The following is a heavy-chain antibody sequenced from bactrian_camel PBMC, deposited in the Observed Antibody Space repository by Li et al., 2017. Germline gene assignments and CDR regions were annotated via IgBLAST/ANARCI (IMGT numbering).Heavy chain of an antibody. J-gene: IGHJ4*01. CDR3: ASGRAGVCSIIVRDIPY. CDR1: GYIRC. V-gene: IGHV3S53*01. D-gene: IGHD1*01. Sequence: HVQLVESGGGSVQAGGSLRLSCVASGYIRCMGWFRQAPGKSREGVAGIASDGSTNYADSVKGRFTISKDNAKNTLYLQMSSLKPGDTAMYYCASGRAGVCSIIVRDIPYWGQGTQVTVS. CDR2: IASDGST.